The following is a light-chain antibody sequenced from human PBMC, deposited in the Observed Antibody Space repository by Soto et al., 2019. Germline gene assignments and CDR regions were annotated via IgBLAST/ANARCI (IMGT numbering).Light chain of an antibody. J-gene: IGKJ2*01. V-gene: IGKV3-20*01. CDR3: QQYGASQYT. Sequence: EIVLTQSPGTLSVSSGEGATLSCRASQFVTSGHLAWYQQKPGQAPRLLIYDASTRATGIPDRFSGSGSGTDFSLTISRLEPEDFAVYYCQQYGASQYTFGQGTKLELK. CDR1: QFVTSGH. CDR2: DAS.